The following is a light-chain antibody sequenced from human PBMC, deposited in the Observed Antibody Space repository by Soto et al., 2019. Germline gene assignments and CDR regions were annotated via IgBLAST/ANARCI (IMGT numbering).Light chain of an antibody. CDR2: GAS. J-gene: IGKJ4*01. CDR1: QSVSSN. V-gene: IGKV3-15*01. CDR3: QQYNYCPLT. Sequence: EIVMTQSPATLSASPGERATLSCRASQSVSSNLAWYQQKPGQAPRLLISGASTSDTGIPARFSGSGSGTEFTLTISSLPADDFAVYYQQQYNYCPLTFGGGTKVEIK.